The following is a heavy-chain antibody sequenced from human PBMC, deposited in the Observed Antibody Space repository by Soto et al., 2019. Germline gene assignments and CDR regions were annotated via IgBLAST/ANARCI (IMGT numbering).Heavy chain of an antibody. V-gene: IGHV1-69*12. Sequence: QVQLVQSGAEVKKPGSSVKVSCKASGGSLSNYGISWVRQAPGQGLEWMGGIIPVFGTANYAQKFQGRVTISAAEXTXIXXMDETSLRCEDTAVYYCARGDATKIVVTTYYGMDVWGQGTTVTVSS. D-gene: IGHD4-17*01. CDR2: IIPVFGTA. J-gene: IGHJ6*02. CDR1: GGSLSNYG. CDR3: ARGDATKIVVTTYYGMDV.